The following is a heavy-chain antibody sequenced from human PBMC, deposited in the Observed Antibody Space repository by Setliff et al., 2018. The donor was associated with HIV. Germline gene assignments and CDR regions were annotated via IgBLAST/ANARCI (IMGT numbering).Heavy chain of an antibody. Sequence: ASVKVSCKASGYTFTSYAMHWVRQAPGQRLEWMGWINAGNGNTKYSQKFQGRVTITRDTSASTAYMELSSLRSEDTAVYYCARAYGSGSYYYYGMDVWGQGTTVTVS. V-gene: IGHV1-3*01. CDR1: GYTFTSYA. D-gene: IGHD3-10*01. CDR3: ARAYGSGSYYYYGMDV. CDR2: INAGNGNT. J-gene: IGHJ6*02.